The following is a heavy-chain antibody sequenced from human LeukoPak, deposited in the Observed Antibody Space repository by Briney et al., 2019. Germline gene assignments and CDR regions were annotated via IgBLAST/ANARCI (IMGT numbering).Heavy chain of an antibody. CDR3: AREERYFDSSGYYLQH. J-gene: IGHJ1*01. D-gene: IGHD3-22*01. Sequence: ASVKVSCKASGYTFTGYYMHWVRQAPGQGLEWMGWINPNSGGTNYAQKFQARVTMTRDTSISTAYMELTRLRSDDTAVYYCAREERYFDSSGYYLQHWGQGTLVTVSS. CDR2: INPNSGGT. V-gene: IGHV1-2*02. CDR1: GYTFTGYY.